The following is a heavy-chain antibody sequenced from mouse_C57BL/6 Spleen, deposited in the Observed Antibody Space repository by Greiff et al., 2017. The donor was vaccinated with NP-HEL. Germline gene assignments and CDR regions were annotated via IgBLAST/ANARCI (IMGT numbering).Heavy chain of an antibody. CDR3: ARFELLFYYHAMDY. CDR2: INPNNGGT. Sequence: EVQLQQSGPELVKPGASVKISCKASGYTFTDYYMNWVKQSHGKSLEWIGDINPNNGGTSYNQKFKGKATLTVDKSSSTAYMELRSLTSEDSAVYYCARFELLFYYHAMDYWGQGTSVTVSS. CDR1: GYTFTDYY. D-gene: IGHD2-1*01. J-gene: IGHJ4*01. V-gene: IGHV1-26*01.